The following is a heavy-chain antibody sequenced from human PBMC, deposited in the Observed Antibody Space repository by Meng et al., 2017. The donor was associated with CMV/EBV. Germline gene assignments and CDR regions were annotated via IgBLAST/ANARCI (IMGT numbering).Heavy chain of an antibody. CDR1: GFTFDDYA. CDR2: ISWNSGSI. Sequence: SLKISCAASGFTFDDYAMHWVRQAPGKGLEWVSGISWNSGSIGYADSVKGRFTISRDNAKNSLYLQMNSLRAEDTALYYCAKVKFWSGPLDVWGQGTTVTVSS. J-gene: IGHJ6*02. CDR3: AKVKFWSGPLDV. V-gene: IGHV3-9*01. D-gene: IGHD3-3*01.